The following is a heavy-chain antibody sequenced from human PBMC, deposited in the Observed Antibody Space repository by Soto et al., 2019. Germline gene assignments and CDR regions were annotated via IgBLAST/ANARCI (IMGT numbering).Heavy chain of an antibody. Sequence: SETLSLTCTVSGGSISGYYWSWIRQPPGKGLEWIGYMYKTRSTVYNHSFKSRVTISVDTSKNKFSLKLNSVTAADTAVYYCARDLWGYCGTDCYPLDVWGQGTTVTVS. J-gene: IGHJ6*02. CDR1: GGSISGYY. CDR3: ARDLWGYCGTDCYPLDV. D-gene: IGHD2-21*02. CDR2: MYKTRST. V-gene: IGHV4-59*01.